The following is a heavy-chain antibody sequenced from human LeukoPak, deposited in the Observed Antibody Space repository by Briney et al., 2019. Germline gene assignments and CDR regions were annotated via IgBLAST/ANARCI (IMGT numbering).Heavy chain of an antibody. Sequence: SETLSLTCRLSLASISSYYWNWIRQPPGKGLEWIGNIYTSGSTNYNPSLNSRVTISLDTSKDQFSLKLTSVTAADTAFYYCAKDWELGSWGQGTLVTVSS. J-gene: IGHJ5*02. CDR2: IYTSGST. V-gene: IGHV4-59*01. D-gene: IGHD1-26*01. CDR1: LASISSYY. CDR3: AKDWELGS.